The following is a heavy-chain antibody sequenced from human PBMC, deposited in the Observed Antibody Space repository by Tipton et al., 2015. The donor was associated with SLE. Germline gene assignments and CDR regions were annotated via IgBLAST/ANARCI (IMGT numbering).Heavy chain of an antibody. CDR1: GGSISSYY. D-gene: IGHD5-12*01. CDR2: IYYSGST. J-gene: IGHJ3*02. V-gene: IGHV4-59*01. Sequence: TLSLTCTVSGGSISSYYWSWIRQPPGKGLEWIGYIYYSGSTNYNPSLKSRVTISVDTSKNQFSLKLSSVTAADTAVYYCARDLGVATAFDSWGQGTMVTVSS. CDR3: ARDLGVATAFDS.